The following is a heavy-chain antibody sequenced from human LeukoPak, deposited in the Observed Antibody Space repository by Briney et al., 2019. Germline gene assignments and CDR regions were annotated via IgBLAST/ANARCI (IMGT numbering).Heavy chain of an antibody. CDR3: ARSRGYSYGSHFDY. J-gene: IGHJ4*02. Sequence: GGSLRLSCAASGFTFSSYEMNWVRQAPGKGLEWVSYISSSGSTIYYADSVKGRFTISRDNVKNSLYLQMNSLRAEDTAVYYCARSRGYSYGSHFDYWGQGTLVTVSS. CDR1: GFTFSSYE. D-gene: IGHD5-18*01. V-gene: IGHV3-48*03. CDR2: ISSSGSTI.